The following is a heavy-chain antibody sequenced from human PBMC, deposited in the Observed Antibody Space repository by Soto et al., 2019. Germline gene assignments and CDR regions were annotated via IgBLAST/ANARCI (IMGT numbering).Heavy chain of an antibody. CDR3: AGDPDSHYNDSHASSYP. V-gene: IGHV1-69*08. J-gene: IGHJ5*02. CDR1: GGTFSTYT. D-gene: IGHD4-4*01. CDR2: IIPIMGMI. Sequence: QVQLVQSGAEVKKPGSSVKVSCKASGGTFSTYTITWVRQAPGQGLEWMGRIIPIMGMINYAQKFQGRVTISADKFTGTAYMELTGLRSDDTAVYYCAGDPDSHYNDSHASSYPWGQGTLVTVSS.